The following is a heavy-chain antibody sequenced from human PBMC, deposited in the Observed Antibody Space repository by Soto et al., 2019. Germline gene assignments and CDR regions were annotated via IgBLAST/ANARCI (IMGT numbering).Heavy chain of an antibody. J-gene: IGHJ4*02. D-gene: IGHD2-2*02. CDR2: INQGGSAK. CDR3: ARIYCSTTSCYIEY. V-gene: IGHV3-7*01. Sequence: EVQLVESGGGLVQPGGSLRLSCAASTFTFSNHWMSWVRQAPGKGLEWVANINQGGSAKYYLDSVKGRFTISRDNAKNSLDLQMNSLRAEDTAVYYCARIYCSTTSCYIEYWGQGTLVTVSS. CDR1: TFTFSNHW.